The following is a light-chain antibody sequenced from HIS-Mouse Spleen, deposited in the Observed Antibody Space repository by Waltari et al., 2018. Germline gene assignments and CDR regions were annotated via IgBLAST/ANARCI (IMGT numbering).Light chain of an antibody. CDR3: CSYAGSYTWV. J-gene: IGLJ3*02. Sequence: QSALTQPRSVSGSPGQSVTISCTGTSSYVGGYNYCPWYQQHPGKAPKLMIYDVSKRPSGVPDRFSGSKSGNTASLTISGLQAEDEADYYCCSYAGSYTWVFGGGTKLTVL. V-gene: IGLV2-11*01. CDR1: SSYVGGYNY. CDR2: DVS.